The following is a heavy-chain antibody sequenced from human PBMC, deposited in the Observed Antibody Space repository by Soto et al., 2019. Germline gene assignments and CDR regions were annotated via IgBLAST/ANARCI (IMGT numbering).Heavy chain of an antibody. CDR1: GYSFTSYW. V-gene: IGHV5-51*01. D-gene: IGHD2-2*01. CDR3: ARQVHCSSTSCDYHYYYYMDV. CDR2: IYPGDSDT. J-gene: IGHJ6*03. Sequence: GESLKISCKGSGYSFTSYWIGWVRQMPGKGLEWMGIIYPGDSDTRYSPSFQGQVTISADKSISTAYLQWSSLKASDTAMYYCARQVHCSSTSCDYHYYYYMDVWGKGTTVTVSS.